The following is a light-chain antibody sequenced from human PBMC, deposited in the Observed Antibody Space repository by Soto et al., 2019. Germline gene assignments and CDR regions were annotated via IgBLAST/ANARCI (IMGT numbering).Light chain of an antibody. J-gene: IGKJ2*01. V-gene: IGKV1-17*01. CDR3: LQHNDYPFT. CDR2: AAS. CDR1: PGIRND. Sequence: DIQLTQSPSSLSASVGARLTITCRASPGIRNDIGWYQQKPGKAPKRLIYAASNGAPSRFSGSGSGTEFTLTISSLQPEDFATYYCLQHNDYPFTFGQGTKVDI.